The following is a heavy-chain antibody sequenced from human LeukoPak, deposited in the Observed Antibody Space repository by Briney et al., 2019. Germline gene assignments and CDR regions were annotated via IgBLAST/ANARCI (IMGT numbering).Heavy chain of an antibody. CDR2: ISSSSSYT. Sequence: GGSPRLSCAASGFTFSDYYMSWIRQAPGKGLEWVSYISSSSSYTNYADSVKGRFTISRDNAKNSLYLQMNSLRAEDTAVYYCARDATMVRGVDYWGQGTLVTVSS. CDR3: ARDATMVRGVDY. CDR1: GFTFSDYY. V-gene: IGHV3-11*06. J-gene: IGHJ4*02. D-gene: IGHD3-10*01.